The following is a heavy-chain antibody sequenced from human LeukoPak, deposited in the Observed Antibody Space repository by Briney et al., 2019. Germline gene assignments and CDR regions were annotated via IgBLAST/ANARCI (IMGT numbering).Heavy chain of an antibody. CDR1: GFTFSSYA. J-gene: IGHJ1*01. CDR2: ITGSGGTT. V-gene: IGHV3-23*01. CDR3: AAKNGKGCYTPFQN. Sequence: GGSLRLSCAASGFTFSSYAMSWVRQAPGKGLEWVSAITGSGGTTYNADSVKGRFTISRDKSKNTLYLQMNSLRAEDTAVYYCAAKNGKGCYTPFQNWGQGTLVTVSS. D-gene: IGHD6-19*01.